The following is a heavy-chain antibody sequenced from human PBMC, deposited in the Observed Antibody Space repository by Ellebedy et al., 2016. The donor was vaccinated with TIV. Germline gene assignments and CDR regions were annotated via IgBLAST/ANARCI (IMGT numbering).Heavy chain of an antibody. D-gene: IGHD1-1*01. CDR2: IWYDGTND. J-gene: IGHJ4*02. CDR3: VRDLRWDWNGQRIDY. V-gene: IGHV3-33*08. Sequence: GESLKISCAASGLTFSSHAMSWVRQAPGEGLEWVAFIWYDGTNDYYAESVKGRFTISRDNSKNTLFLQMNSLRVEDTAVYYCVRDLRWDWNGQRIDYWGQGSLVTVSS. CDR1: GLTFSSHA.